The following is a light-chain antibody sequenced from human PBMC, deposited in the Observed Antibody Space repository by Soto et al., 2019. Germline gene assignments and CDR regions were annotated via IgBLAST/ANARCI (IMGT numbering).Light chain of an antibody. CDR2: KAS. CDR3: QQHNDYTIT. V-gene: IGKV1-5*03. J-gene: IGKJ5*01. Sequence: DIQMTQSPSTLSASVGDRVTITCRASKSISDWLAWYQQKPGKAPYLLIYKASNLESGVPSRFSGSGSGTEFTLTISSLQPDDFATYYCQQHNDYTITFGQGTRLE. CDR1: KSISDW.